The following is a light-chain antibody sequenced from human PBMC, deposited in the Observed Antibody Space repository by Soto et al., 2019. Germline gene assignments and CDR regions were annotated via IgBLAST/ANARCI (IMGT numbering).Light chain of an antibody. V-gene: IGKV1-5*01. CDR1: QTISFW. CDR3: QQYNYSPYT. Sequence: DIPMTQSTSTLSASVGDKVTITCRASQTISFWLAWYHQKQGKAPKLMIYDASSLESGGPSRFRGIGAGTEFTLTISSLQPDDFSTYDFQQYNYSPYTFGQGTKLEIQ. J-gene: IGKJ2*01. CDR2: DAS.